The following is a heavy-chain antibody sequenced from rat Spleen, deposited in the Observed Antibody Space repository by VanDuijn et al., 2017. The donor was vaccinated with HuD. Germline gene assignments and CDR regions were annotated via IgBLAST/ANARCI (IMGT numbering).Heavy chain of an antibody. CDR2: ITNTGGST. D-gene: IGHD1-5*01. CDR3: ARQIIPDY. Sequence: EVQLVESGGGLVQPGRSLKLSCAASGFTFNNYWMTWIRQAPGKGLEWVASITNTGGSTYYRDSVKGRFTISRDNAKSTLYLQMDSLRSEDTATYYCARQIIPDYWGQGVMVTVSS. J-gene: IGHJ2*01. V-gene: IGHV5-31*01. CDR1: GFTFNNYW.